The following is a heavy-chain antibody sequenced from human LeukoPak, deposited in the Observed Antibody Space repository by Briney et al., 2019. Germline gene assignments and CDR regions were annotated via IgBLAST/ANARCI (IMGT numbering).Heavy chain of an antibody. D-gene: IGHD6-13*01. CDR2: IYYSGST. CDR1: GGSISSYY. Sequence: PSETLSLTCTVSGGSISSYYWSWIRQPPGKGLEWIGYIYYSGSTNYNPSLKSRVTISVDTSKNQFSLKLSSVTAADTAVYYCARLGSSSWFFDYWGQGTLVTVSS. J-gene: IGHJ4*02. CDR3: ARLGSSSWFFDY. V-gene: IGHV4-59*08.